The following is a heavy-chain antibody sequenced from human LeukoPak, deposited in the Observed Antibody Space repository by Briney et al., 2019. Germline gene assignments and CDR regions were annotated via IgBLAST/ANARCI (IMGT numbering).Heavy chain of an antibody. J-gene: IGHJ4*02. V-gene: IGHV4-34*01. CDR1: GGSFSGYY. CDR3: ARSGYTYGYWSD. D-gene: IGHD5-18*01. Sequence: PSETLSLTCAVSGGSFSGYYWSWIRQPPGKGLEWIGEINHSGSTNYNPSLKSRVTISVDTSKNQFSLKLSSVTAADTAVYYCARSGYTYGYWSDWGQGTLVIVSS. CDR2: INHSGST.